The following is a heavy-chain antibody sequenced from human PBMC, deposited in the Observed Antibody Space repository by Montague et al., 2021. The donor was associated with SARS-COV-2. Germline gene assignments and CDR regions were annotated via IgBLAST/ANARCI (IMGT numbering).Heavy chain of an antibody. D-gene: IGHD4-17*01. CDR3: ASYRDYGDYY. V-gene: IGHV4-30-2*01. CDR2: IHHSGNN. Sequence: TLSLTCAVSGGSVSSGGYSWFWIREPPGKGLEWIGHIHHSGNNYYNPSLKSRATISGDRPKNQFSLRVTSVSAADTAVYSCASYRDYGDYYWGQGILVTVSS. J-gene: IGHJ4*02. CDR1: GGSVSSGGYS.